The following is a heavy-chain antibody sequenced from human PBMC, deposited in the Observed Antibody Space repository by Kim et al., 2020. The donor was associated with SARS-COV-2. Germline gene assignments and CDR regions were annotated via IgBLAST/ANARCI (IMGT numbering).Heavy chain of an antibody. Sequence: PPPKSRVTTSVDTSKNQFSLKLSSVTAADTAVYYCAREPLALPYYYGMDVWGQGTTVTVSS. J-gene: IGHJ6*02. CDR3: AREPLALPYYYGMDV. V-gene: IGHV4-59*01. D-gene: IGHD3-16*02.